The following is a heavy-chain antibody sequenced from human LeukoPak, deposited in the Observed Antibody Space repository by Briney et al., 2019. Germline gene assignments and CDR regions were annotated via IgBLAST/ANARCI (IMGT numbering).Heavy chain of an antibody. CDR1: GYTFTSYG. Sequence: ASVKVSCKASGYTFTSYGISWVRQAPGQGLEWMGWIGAYNGNTNYAQKLQGRVTMTTDTSTSTAYMELRSLRSDDTAVYYCAAHYYDILTGYFNWFDPWGQGTLVTVSS. CDR3: AAHYYDILTGYFNWFDP. D-gene: IGHD3-9*01. V-gene: IGHV1-18*04. J-gene: IGHJ5*02. CDR2: IGAYNGNT.